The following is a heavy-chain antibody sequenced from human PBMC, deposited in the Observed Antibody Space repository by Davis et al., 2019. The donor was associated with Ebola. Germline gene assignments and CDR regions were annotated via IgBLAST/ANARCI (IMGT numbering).Heavy chain of an antibody. D-gene: IGHD3-10*01. Sequence: PGGSLRLSCAASGLIFSNYAMSWVRQAPGKGLEWVSAISGSGGNTYYADSVKGRFTISRDNSKNTLYLQMNSLRAEDTAVYYCAKDGEGSYYDYWGQGTLVTVSS. V-gene: IGHV3-23*01. CDR2: ISGSGGNT. CDR3: AKDGEGSYYDY. J-gene: IGHJ4*02. CDR1: GLIFSNYA.